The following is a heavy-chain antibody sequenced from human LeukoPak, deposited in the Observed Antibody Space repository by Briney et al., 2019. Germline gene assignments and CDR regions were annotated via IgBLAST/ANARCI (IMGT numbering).Heavy chain of an antibody. CDR1: GFTFSSYE. Sequence: GGSLRLSCAASGFTFSSYEMNWVRQAPGKGLEWISYISSSGSAMYYADSVKGRFTISRDNAKNSLYLQMNSLRAEDTAIYYCASSSWYALDYWGQGTLVTVSS. J-gene: IGHJ4*02. CDR2: ISSSGSAM. V-gene: IGHV3-48*03. D-gene: IGHD6-13*01. CDR3: ASSSWYALDY.